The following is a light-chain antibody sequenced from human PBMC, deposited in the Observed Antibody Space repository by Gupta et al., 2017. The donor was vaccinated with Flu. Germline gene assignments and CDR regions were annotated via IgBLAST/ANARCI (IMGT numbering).Light chain of an antibody. V-gene: IGKV3-11*01. CDR3: QQRSNWPLT. CDR2: DAS. Sequence: SPATLSLPPGERVTLSCRAGQSVSSYLAWYKQKPGKAPRLLIYDASNRATGIPARFSGSGSGTDFTLTIRTLEPEDFAVYYCQQRSNWPLTCGGGTKVEIK. J-gene: IGKJ4*01. CDR1: QSVSSY.